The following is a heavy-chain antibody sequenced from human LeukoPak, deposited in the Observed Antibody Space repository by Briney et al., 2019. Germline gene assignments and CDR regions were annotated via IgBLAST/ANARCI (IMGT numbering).Heavy chain of an antibody. V-gene: IGHV3-21*01. CDR2: ISSSSSYI. J-gene: IGHJ4*02. CDR3: ARDFSQLLSVYYFDY. D-gene: IGHD2-2*01. Sequence: GGSLRLSCAASGFTFSSYSMNWVRQAPGKGLEWVSSISSSSSYIYYADSVKGRFTISRDNAKNSLYLQMNSLRAEDTAVYYCARDFSQLLSVYYFDYWGQGTLVTVSS. CDR1: GFTFSSYS.